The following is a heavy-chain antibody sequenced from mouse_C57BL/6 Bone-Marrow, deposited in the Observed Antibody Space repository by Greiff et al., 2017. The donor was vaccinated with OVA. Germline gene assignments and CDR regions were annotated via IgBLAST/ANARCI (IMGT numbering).Heavy chain of an antibody. Sequence: VQLQQSGAELVKPGASVKLSCTASGFNIKDYYMHWVKQRTEQGLAWIGRIDPEDGETKYAPKFQGKATITADTSSNTAYLQLSSLTSEDAAVYYWSAYEDDGAWFAYWGQGTLVTVSA. J-gene: IGHJ3*01. D-gene: IGHD2-4*01. CDR1: GFNIKDYY. CDR2: IDPEDGET. CDR3: SAYEDDGAWFAY. V-gene: IGHV14-2*01.